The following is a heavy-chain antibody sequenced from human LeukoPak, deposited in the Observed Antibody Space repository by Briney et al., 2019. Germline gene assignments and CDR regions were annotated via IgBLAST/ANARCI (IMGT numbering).Heavy chain of an antibody. D-gene: IGHD5-24*01. Sequence: GGSLRLSCAASGFTVSSNYMSWVRQAPGKGLEWVSVIYSGGSTYYADSVKGRFTISRDNSKNTLYLQMNSLRAGDTAVYYCARAATIDPGLEVYFDYWGQGTLVTVSS. CDR2: IYSGGST. J-gene: IGHJ4*02. CDR3: ARAATIDPGLEVYFDY. CDR1: GFTVSSNY. V-gene: IGHV3-53*01.